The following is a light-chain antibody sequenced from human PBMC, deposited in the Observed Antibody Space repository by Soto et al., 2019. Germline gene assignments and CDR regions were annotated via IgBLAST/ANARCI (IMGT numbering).Light chain of an antibody. Sequence: QSALTQPPSASGSPGQSVTISCTGTLSDVGGQNSVSWYRQDPGKAPQLIVYDVTQRPSGVPDRFSGSRSGSTASLTVSGLQAEDEANYYCSSFKGTNSFVFGTGTKLTVL. CDR2: DVT. CDR3: SSFKGTNSFV. CDR1: LSDVGGQNS. V-gene: IGLV2-8*01. J-gene: IGLJ1*01.